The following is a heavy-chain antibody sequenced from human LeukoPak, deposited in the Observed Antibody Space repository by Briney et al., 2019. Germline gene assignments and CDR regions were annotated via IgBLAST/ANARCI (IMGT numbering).Heavy chain of an antibody. CDR2: IIPILGIA. D-gene: IGHD3-22*01. CDR1: GYTFTSYG. CDR3: ARGLYYYDSSGSLDAFDI. J-gene: IGHJ3*02. Sequence: ASVTVSCKASGYTFTSYGISWVRQAPGQGLEWMGRIIPILGIANYAQKFQGRVTITADKSTSTAYMELSSLRSEDTAVYYCARGLYYYDSSGSLDAFDIWGQGTMVTVSS. V-gene: IGHV1-69*04.